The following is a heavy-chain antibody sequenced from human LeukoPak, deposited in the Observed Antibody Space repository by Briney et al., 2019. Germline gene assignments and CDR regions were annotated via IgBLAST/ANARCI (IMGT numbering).Heavy chain of an antibody. D-gene: IGHD4-11*01. CDR3: ARLTTLQAGY. Sequence: GGSLRLSCAASGFTFTSSNMNWVRQAPGKGLEWVSYISSSSSTIYYADSVKGRFTISRDNAKNSLYLQMSSLRDEDTAVYYCARLTTLQAGYWGQGTLVTVSS. CDR1: GFTFTSSN. J-gene: IGHJ4*02. V-gene: IGHV3-48*02. CDR2: ISSSSSTI.